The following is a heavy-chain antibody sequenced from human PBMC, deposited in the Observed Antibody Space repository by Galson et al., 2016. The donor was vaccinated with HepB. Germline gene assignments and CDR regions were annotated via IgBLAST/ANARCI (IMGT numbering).Heavy chain of an antibody. Sequence: SLRLSCAASGFSFSSFGMHWVRQAPGKGLEWVAVISYDGSDKYYADSVKGRCTISRDNSKKTLYLQMNSLRAEDTAVYYCAKDRYQMFSYDALDIWGQGTMVTVSS. J-gene: IGHJ3*02. CDR2: ISYDGSDK. CDR1: GFSFSSFG. D-gene: IGHD2-2*01. V-gene: IGHV3-30*18. CDR3: AKDRYQMFSYDALDI.